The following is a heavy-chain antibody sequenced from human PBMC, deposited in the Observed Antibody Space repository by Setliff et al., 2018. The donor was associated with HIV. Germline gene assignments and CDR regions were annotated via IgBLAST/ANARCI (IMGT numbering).Heavy chain of an antibody. Sequence: SETLSLTCTVSAGSIRSSTYYWAWIRQPPGKGLEWIGSINYRGNTYYNPSLKSRAAISVDTSKNQISLKLSSVTAADTAVYYCARDEALLQFLEWLPDDYYYYYYMDVWGKGTTVTVSS. CDR3: ARDEALLQFLEWLPDDYYYYYYMDV. V-gene: IGHV4-39*02. D-gene: IGHD3-3*01. CDR2: INYRGNT. CDR1: AGSIRSSTYY. J-gene: IGHJ6*03.